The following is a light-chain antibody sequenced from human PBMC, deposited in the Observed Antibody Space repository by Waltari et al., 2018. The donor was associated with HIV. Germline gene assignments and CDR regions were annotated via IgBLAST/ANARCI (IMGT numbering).Light chain of an antibody. J-gene: IGLJ1*01. CDR3: SSYTSSSTSHV. V-gene: IGLV2-14*01. CDR2: EVS. CDR1: SSDVGGYNY. Sequence: QSALTQPASASGSPGPSITIPCTGTSSDVGGYNYVPWYQQHPGKAPKLMIYEVSNRPSGVSNRFSGSKSGNTASLTISGLQAEDEADYYCSSYTSSSTSHVFGTGTKVTVL.